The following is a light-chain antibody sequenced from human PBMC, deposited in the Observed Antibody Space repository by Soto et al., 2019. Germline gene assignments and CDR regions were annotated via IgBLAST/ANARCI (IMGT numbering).Light chain of an antibody. Sequence: EIVLTQSPGTLSLSPGERATLSCRASESVSSIAWYQQKPGQTPRLLIYGASSRATDIPDRFSGSGSGTDFTLTVSRLEPEDFAVYYCQFYGSSPRTFGQGTKVDI. CDR2: GAS. J-gene: IGKJ1*01. CDR3: QFYGSSPRT. CDR1: ESVSS. V-gene: IGKV3-20*01.